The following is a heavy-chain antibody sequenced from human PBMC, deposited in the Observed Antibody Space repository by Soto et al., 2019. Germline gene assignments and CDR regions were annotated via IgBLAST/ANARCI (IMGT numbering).Heavy chain of an antibody. D-gene: IGHD5-18*01. V-gene: IGHV4-34*01. CDR1: GGSFSGYY. CDR2: SNRVGNT. Sequence: QVQLQQWGAGLLKPSETLSLTCAVYGGSFSGYYWSWIRQPPGKGLEWIGESNRVGNTNYNPSLKSRVTMSVDPSKNQFSLRLSSVTAADTAVYYCARVLIAGVTTDWGQGTLVLVSS. CDR3: ARVLIAGVTTD. J-gene: IGHJ4*02.